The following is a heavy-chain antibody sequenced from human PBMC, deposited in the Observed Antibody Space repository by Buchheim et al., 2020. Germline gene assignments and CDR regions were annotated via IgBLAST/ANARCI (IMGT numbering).Heavy chain of an antibody. V-gene: IGHV3-74*01. D-gene: IGHD4-11*01. Sequence: EVQLVESGGGLVKPGRSLRLSCAASGFTFSSYWMHWVRQAPGKGLVWVSRINSDGSSTSYADSVKGRFTISRDNAKNTLYLQMNGLRAEDTAVYYCVTTVTSRNRNLLQHWGQGTL. J-gene: IGHJ1*01. CDR1: GFTFSSYW. CDR2: INSDGSST. CDR3: VTTVTSRNRNLLQH.